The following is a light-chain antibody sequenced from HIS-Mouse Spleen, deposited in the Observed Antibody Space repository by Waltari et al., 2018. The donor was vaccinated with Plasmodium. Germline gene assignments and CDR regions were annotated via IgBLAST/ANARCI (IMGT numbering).Light chain of an antibody. CDR1: SSDVGGYNY. Sequence: QSALTQPRSVSGSPGQSVTIPCTGTSSDVGGYNYVPWYQQPPGKAPKLMIYDVSQRPSGVPDRFSGSKSGNTASLTISGLQAEDEADYYCCSYAGSYTYVFGTGTKVTVL. CDR2: DVS. J-gene: IGLJ1*01. V-gene: IGLV2-11*01. CDR3: CSYAGSYTYV.